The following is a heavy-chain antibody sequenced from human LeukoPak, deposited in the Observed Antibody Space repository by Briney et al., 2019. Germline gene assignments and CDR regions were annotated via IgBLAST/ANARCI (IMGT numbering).Heavy chain of an antibody. V-gene: IGHV4-59*01. Sequence: MTSETLSLTCSVSGGSISGYFWTWIRQSPGKELEWIGYIHYSGNTNYNPSLKSRVTMLVDTSKNQFSLKLSSVAAADTAVYYCARAGPRRDGYTLDYWGQGTLVTVSS. CDR3: ARAGPRRDGYTLDY. CDR1: GGSISGYF. D-gene: IGHD5-24*01. J-gene: IGHJ4*02. CDR2: IHYSGNT.